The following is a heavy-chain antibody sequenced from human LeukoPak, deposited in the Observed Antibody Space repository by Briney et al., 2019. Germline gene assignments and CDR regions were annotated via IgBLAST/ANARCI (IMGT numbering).Heavy chain of an antibody. J-gene: IGHJ1*01. CDR3: ARVVALADRGEYFQH. CDR2: IYYSGST. V-gene: IGHV4-39*07. D-gene: IGHD6-6*01. CDR1: GGSISISSYY. Sequence: PSETLSLTCTVSGGSISISSYYWGSIRHPPRNELEWIGSIYYSGSTYYNPSLKSRVTISVDKSKNQFSLKLSSVTDADTAVYYCARVVALADRGEYFQHWGQGTLVTVSS.